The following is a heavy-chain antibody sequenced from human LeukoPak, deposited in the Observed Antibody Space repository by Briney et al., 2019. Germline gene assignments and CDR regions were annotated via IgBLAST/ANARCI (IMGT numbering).Heavy chain of an antibody. Sequence: GASVKVSCKASGYTFTSYGISWVRQAPGQGLEWMGWISAYNGNTNYAQKLQGRVTMTTDTSTSTAYMELRSLRSDDTAVYYCARDSAAYYYDSSGLRLEGPWFDYWGQGTLVTVSS. CDR2: ISAYNGNT. D-gene: IGHD3-22*01. CDR1: GYTFTSYG. CDR3: ARDSAAYYYDSSGLRLEGPWFDY. V-gene: IGHV1-18*01. J-gene: IGHJ4*02.